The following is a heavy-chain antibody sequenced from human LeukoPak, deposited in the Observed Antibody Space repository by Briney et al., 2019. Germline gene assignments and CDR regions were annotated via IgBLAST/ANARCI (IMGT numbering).Heavy chain of an antibody. CDR1: GYTFTSYG. CDR3: ARFYDSSGYYYFDY. V-gene: IGHV1-18*01. J-gene: IGHJ4*02. Sequence: ASVKVSCKASGYTFTSYGISWVRQAPGQGLEWMGWISAYNGNTNYAQKFQGRVTMTTDTSTSTAYMELRSLRSDDTAVYYCARFYDSSGYYYFDYWGQGTLVTVSS. CDR2: ISAYNGNT. D-gene: IGHD3-22*01.